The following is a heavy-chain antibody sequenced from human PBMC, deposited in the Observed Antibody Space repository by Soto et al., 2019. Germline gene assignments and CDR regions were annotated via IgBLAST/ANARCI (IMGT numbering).Heavy chain of an antibody. CDR3: AKGRYGSGSYYAVIYYYMDV. Sequence: PGGSLRLSCAASGFTFSSYAMSWVRQAPGKGLEWVSAISGSGGSTYYADSVKGRFTISRDNSKNTLYLQMNSLRAEDTAVYYCAKGRYGSGSYYAVIYYYMDVWGKGTTVTVSS. CDR1: GFTFSSYA. V-gene: IGHV3-23*01. D-gene: IGHD3-10*01. J-gene: IGHJ6*03. CDR2: ISGSGGST.